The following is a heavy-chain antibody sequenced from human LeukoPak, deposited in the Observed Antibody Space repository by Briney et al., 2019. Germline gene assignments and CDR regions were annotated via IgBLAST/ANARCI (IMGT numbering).Heavy chain of an antibody. V-gene: IGHV4-59*07. J-gene: IGHJ6*03. CDR3: ARATFYFYMDV. CDR1: GGYITTYY. CDR2: IYYGGNT. Sequence: SDTLSLTCTVAGGYITTYYWTWIRQTPGKGLECIGYIYYGGNTNYNPSLNSRVTISVDTSKSQISLNLSPVTAADTATYYCARATFYFYMDVWGKGTTVIVSS.